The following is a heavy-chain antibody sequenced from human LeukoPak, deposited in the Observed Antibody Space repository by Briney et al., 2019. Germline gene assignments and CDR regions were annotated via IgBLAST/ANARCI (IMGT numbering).Heavy chain of an antibody. V-gene: IGHV3-53*01. J-gene: IGHJ4*02. CDR2: IYSAGST. D-gene: IGHD4-23*01. Sequence: PGGSLRLSRAASGFTVSSNSMSWVRQVPGKGLEWVSLIYSAGSTYYADSVKGRFTISRDNSKNTLYLQMNSLRAEDTAVYYCARGQRWLDYWGQGTLVTVSS. CDR1: GFTVSSNS. CDR3: ARGQRWLDY.